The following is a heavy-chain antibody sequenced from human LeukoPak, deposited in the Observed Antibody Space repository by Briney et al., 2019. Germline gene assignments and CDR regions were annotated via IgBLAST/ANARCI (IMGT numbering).Heavy chain of an antibody. Sequence: GGSLRLSCEASGFTFSASWMYWVRQPPGKGMVWVSRMNLDGSVTSYADSVEGRFTISRDNAKNTLYLQMDSVRADDTAIYYCARDSHLSRLLDYWGRGTPVTVSS. CDR3: ARDSHLSRLLDY. J-gene: IGHJ4*02. CDR2: MNLDGSVT. CDR1: GFTFSASW. V-gene: IGHV3-74*01.